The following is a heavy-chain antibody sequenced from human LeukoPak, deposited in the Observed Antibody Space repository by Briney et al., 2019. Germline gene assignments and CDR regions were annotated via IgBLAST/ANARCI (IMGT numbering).Heavy chain of an antibody. CDR1: GGSISSGDYY. V-gene: IGHV4-30-4*01. CDR3: AGGPMVRGVMGRPSMDAFDI. J-gene: IGHJ3*02. D-gene: IGHD3-10*01. Sequence: PSETLSLTCTVSGGSISSGDYYWSWIRQPPGKGLEWIGYIYYSGSTYYNPSLESRVTISVDTSKNQFSLKLSSVTAADTAVYYCAGGPMVRGVMGRPSMDAFDIWGQGTMVTVSS. CDR2: IYYSGST.